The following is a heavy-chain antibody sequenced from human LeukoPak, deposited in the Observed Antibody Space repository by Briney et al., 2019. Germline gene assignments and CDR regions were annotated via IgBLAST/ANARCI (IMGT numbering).Heavy chain of an antibody. D-gene: IGHD5-18*01. J-gene: IGHJ4*02. Sequence: SVKVSCKASGGTFSSYAISWVRQAPGQGLEWMGRIIPILGIANYAQKFQGRVTITADKSTSTAYMELSSLRSEDTAVYYCARGGYSYRNFDYWGQGTLVTVSS. CDR1: GGTFSSYA. CDR2: IIPILGIA. V-gene: IGHV1-69*04. CDR3: ARGGYSYRNFDY.